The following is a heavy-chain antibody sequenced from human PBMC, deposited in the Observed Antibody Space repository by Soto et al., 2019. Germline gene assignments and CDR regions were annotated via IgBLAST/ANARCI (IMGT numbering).Heavy chain of an antibody. J-gene: IGHJ4*02. D-gene: IGHD3-10*01. Sequence: GGSLRLSCAASGFTFSSYWMHWVRQAPGKGLVWVSRINGDGGTTHYADSVKGRFTISRDNAKNVLYLQMNSLRAEDTAVYYCVRDLYGPGYWGQGPVVTVSS. V-gene: IGHV3-74*01. CDR3: VRDLYGPGY. CDR2: INGDGGTT. CDR1: GFTFSSYW.